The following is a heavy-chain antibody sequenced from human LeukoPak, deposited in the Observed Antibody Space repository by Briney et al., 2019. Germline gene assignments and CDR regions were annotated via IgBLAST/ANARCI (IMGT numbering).Heavy chain of an antibody. V-gene: IGHV1-69*13. CDR3: ASRDGYNFNYFDY. CDR1: GGTFSSYA. CDR2: IIPIFGTA. J-gene: IGHJ4*02. D-gene: IGHD5-24*01. Sequence: SVKVSCKASGGTFSSYAISWARQAPGQGLEWMGGIIPIFGTANYAQKFQGRVTITADESTSTAYMELSSLRSEDTAVYYCASRDGYNFNYFDYWGQGTLVTVSS.